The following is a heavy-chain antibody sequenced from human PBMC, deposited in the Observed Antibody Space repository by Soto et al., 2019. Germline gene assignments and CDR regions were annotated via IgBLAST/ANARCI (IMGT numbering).Heavy chain of an antibody. CDR1: GGTFSSYA. D-gene: IGHD3-16*02. CDR3: ARRIIDYYGMDV. V-gene: IGHV1-69*13. CDR2: IIPIFGTA. Sequence: SVKVSCKASGGTFSSYAISWVRQAPGQGLEWMGGIIPIFGTANYAQKFQGRVTITADESTSTAYMELSSLRSEDTAVYYCARRIIDYYGMDVWGQGTTVTVSS. J-gene: IGHJ6*02.